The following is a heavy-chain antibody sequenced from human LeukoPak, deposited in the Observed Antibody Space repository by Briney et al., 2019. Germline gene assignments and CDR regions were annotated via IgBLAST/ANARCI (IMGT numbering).Heavy chain of an antibody. CDR2: RNPNSGNT. Sequence: SVKVSCKASGYTFTSYAINWMRQATAQGLQWMGWRNPNSGNTGYAQKFQGRVTMTRNTSISTAYMELSSLRSEDTGVYYCARGSYYDSSGSDYWGQGTLVTVSS. V-gene: IGHV1-8*01. CDR3: ARGSYYDSSGSDY. J-gene: IGHJ4*02. CDR1: GYTFTSYA. D-gene: IGHD3-22*01.